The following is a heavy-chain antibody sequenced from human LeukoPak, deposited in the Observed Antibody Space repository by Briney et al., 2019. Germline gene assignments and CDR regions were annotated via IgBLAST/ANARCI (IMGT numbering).Heavy chain of an antibody. CDR1: GGSISSGGYY. CDR2: IYYSGST. D-gene: IGHD3-22*01. Sequence: PSETLSLTCTVSGGSISSGGYYWSWIRQHPGKGLEWIGYIYYSGSTYYNPSLKSRVTISVDSSKNQFSLKQSPGTAADAAVYYCSRVWSSCYYYTSHWFDPWGQGTLVTVSS. V-gene: IGHV4-31*03. CDR3: SRVWSSCYYYTSHWFDP. J-gene: IGHJ5*02.